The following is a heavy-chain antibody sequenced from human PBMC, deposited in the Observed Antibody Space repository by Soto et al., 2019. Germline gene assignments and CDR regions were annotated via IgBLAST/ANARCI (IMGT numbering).Heavy chain of an antibody. Sequence: PGGSLRLSCAASGFTFSDHYMDWVRQAPGKGLEWVGRSRNKANSYSTEYAASVKGRFTISRDESKNSLYLQMNSLKTEDTAVYYCARFSGGYTRGLDYWGQGTLVTVSS. J-gene: IGHJ4*02. D-gene: IGHD1-26*01. V-gene: IGHV3-72*01. CDR1: GFTFSDHY. CDR2: SRNKANSYST. CDR3: ARFSGGYTRGLDY.